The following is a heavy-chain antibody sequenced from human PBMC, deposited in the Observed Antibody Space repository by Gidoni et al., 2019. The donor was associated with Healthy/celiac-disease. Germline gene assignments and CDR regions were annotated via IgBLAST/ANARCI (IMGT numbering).Heavy chain of an antibody. D-gene: IGHD3-22*01. CDR3: ARDRGDYYDSSGYYYVSDY. V-gene: IGHV3-66*02. CDR2: IYSGGST. J-gene: IGHJ4*02. CDR1: GFTVSRNY. Sequence: EVQLVESGGGLVQPGGSLRLSCAASGFTVSRNYMSWVRQAPGKGLEWVSVIYSGGSTYYADSVKGRFTISRDNSKNTLYLQMNSLRAEDTAVYYCARDRGDYYDSSGYYYVSDYWGQGTLVTVSS.